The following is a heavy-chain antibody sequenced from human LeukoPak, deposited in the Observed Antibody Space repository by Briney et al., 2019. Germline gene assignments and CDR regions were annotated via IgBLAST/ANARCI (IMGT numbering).Heavy chain of an antibody. J-gene: IGHJ6*03. CDR2: ISGSGATT. D-gene: IGHD2-8*01. CDR3: AKGSSNTYHYYMDV. CDR1: GFTFSSYA. Sequence: GGSLRLSCAASGFTFSSYAMNWVRQAPGKGLEWVSTISGSGATTSYADSVKGRFTISRDNSKNTQYLQMNGLRAEDTAVYYCAKGSSNTYHYYMDVWGKGTTVTVSS. V-gene: IGHV3-23*01.